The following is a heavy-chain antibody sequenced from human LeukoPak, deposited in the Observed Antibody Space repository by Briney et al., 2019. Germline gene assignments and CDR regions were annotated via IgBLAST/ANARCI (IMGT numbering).Heavy chain of an antibody. CDR3: ARGYCSGGSCYFDY. Sequence: GGPLRLSCAASGLTLSGDYMSWVRQAPGKGLEWVSVIFGAGTTYYADSVKGRFTISRDNAKNSLYLQMNSLRAEDTAVYYCARGYCSGGSCYFDYWGQGTLVTVSS. V-gene: IGHV3-53*01. CDR1: GLTLSGDY. J-gene: IGHJ4*02. CDR2: IFGAGTT. D-gene: IGHD2-15*01.